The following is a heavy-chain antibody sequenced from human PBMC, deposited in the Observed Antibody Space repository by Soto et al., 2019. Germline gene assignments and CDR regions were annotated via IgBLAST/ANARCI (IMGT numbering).Heavy chain of an antibody. D-gene: IGHD3-3*01. CDR2: IYYSGST. CDR3: ARNYDFWSGYWSYYFDY. V-gene: IGHV4-30-4*01. CDR1: GGSISSGDYY. Sequence: TLSLTCTVSGGSISSGDYYWSWIRQPPGKGLEWIGYIYYSGSTYYNPSLKSRVTISVDTSKNQFSLKLSSVTAADTAVYYCARNYDFWSGYWSYYFDYWGQGTLVTVSS. J-gene: IGHJ4*02.